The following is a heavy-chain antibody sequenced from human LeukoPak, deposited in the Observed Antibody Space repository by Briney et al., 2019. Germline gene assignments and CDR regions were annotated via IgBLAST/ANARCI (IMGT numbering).Heavy chain of an antibody. CDR1: GFSFSSYA. CDR2: ISYDGSNT. Sequence: PGGSLRLSCAPSGFSFSSYAMHWVRPAAGKGLEWVAVISYDGSNTYYADSVKGRFTVSRDNSKNTLSLQMNSLRAEDTAVYYCAKRGSSGWSDLDYWGQGTLVTVSS. D-gene: IGHD6-19*01. CDR3: AKRGSSGWSDLDY. V-gene: IGHV3-30-3*01. J-gene: IGHJ4*02.